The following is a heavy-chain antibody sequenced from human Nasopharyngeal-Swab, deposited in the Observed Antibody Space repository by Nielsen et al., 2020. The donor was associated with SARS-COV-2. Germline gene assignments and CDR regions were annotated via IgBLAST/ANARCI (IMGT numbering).Heavy chain of an antibody. CDR1: GFSLDTDGES. D-gene: IGHD3-9*01. Sequence: SGPTLVKPTQTLTLTCSFSGFSLDTDGESVSWIRQPPGKALEWLALIDWDDDTYYSTSLKTRLTISKDTSRNQVVLTMTNMDPVDTATYYCARISYDILTGYYVGFDYWGQGTLVTVSS. V-gene: IGHV2-70*01. CDR3: ARISYDILTGYYVGFDY. J-gene: IGHJ4*02. CDR2: IDWDDDT.